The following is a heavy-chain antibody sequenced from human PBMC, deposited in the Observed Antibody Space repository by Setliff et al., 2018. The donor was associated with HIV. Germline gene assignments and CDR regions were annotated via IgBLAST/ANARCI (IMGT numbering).Heavy chain of an antibody. CDR3: ARIRLGYNDLTPPRYTHALGY. V-gene: IGHV1-2*02. CDR1: GYILDVYL. Sequence: ASVKVSCKAFGYILDVYLIHWVRQAPGQGLEWLGWFNPNTGDAKYAHNVQGRLTMTSDTSNSTAYMELNRLRSDDTAVYYCARIRLGYNDLTPPRYTHALGYWGQGTLVTVSS. D-gene: IGHD6-25*01. CDR2: FNPNTGDA. J-gene: IGHJ4*02.